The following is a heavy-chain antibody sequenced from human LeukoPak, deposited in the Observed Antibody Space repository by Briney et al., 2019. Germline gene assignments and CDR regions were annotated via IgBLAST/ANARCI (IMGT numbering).Heavy chain of an antibody. J-gene: IGHJ4*02. V-gene: IGHV1-18*01. CDR1: GYTFPTYG. CDR2: ISASNGDT. D-gene: IGHD4-17*01. Sequence: VASVKVSCKASGYTFPTYGISCVRQAPGQGLEWMGWISASNGDTNYAQKLQGRVTMTTDTSTSTAYMELRSLRSDDTAVYYCARVGYGDYSFEYWGQGTLVTVSS. CDR3: ARVGYGDYSFEY.